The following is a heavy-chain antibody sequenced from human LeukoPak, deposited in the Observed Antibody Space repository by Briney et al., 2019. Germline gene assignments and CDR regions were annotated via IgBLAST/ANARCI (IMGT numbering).Heavy chain of an antibody. CDR1: GFTFSSYS. J-gene: IGHJ4*02. V-gene: IGHV3-48*01. CDR3: TTDGFLTYITYGFYDLPYFDY. D-gene: IGHD3-16*01. CDR2: ISSSSSTI. Sequence: GGSLRLSCAASGFTFSSYSMNWVRQAPGKGLEWVSYISSSSSTIYYADSVKGRFTISRDNAKNSLYLQMNSLRAEDTAVYYCTTDGFLTYITYGFYDLPYFDYWGQGTLVTVSS.